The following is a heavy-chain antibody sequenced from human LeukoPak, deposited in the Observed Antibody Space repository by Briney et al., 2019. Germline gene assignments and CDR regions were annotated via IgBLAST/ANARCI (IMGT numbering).Heavy chain of an antibody. J-gene: IGHJ5*02. CDR2: ISSSSSYI. CDR1: GFTFSSYS. V-gene: IGHV3-21*01. CDR3: AGDDSSSWYEGNWFDP. D-gene: IGHD6-13*01. Sequence: GGSLRLSCAASGFTFSSYSMNWVRQAPGKGLEWVSSISSSSSYIYYADSVKGRFTISRDNAKNSLYLRMNSLRAEDTAVYYCAGDDSSSWYEGNWFDPWGQGTLVTVSS.